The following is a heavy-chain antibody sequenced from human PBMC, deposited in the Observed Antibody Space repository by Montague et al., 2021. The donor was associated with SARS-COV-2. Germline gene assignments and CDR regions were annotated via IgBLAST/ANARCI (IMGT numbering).Heavy chain of an antibody. CDR3: AKDSYYYGLGYGMDV. Sequence: FLSLSFSASGFTFSNSAMNWVRQAPGKGLEWVSGSSGSDGGTHYADSVKGRFTISRDNSKNALYLQMNSLRAEDTALYYCAKDSYYYGLGYGMDVWGQGTTVTVSS. J-gene: IGHJ6*02. CDR1: GFTFSNSA. D-gene: IGHD3-10*01. V-gene: IGHV3-23*01. CDR2: SSGSDGGT.